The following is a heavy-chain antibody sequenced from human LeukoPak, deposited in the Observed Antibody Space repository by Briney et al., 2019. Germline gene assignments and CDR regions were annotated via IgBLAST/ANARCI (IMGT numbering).Heavy chain of an antibody. CDR3: AKAARGRPAFDY. V-gene: IGHV3-9*03. Sequence: GGSLRLSCAASGFTFDDYAMHWVRQAPGKGLEWVSGISWNSGSIGYADSVKGRFTISRDNAKNSLYLQMNSLRAEDMALYYCAKAARGRPAFDYWGQGTLVTVSS. CDR1: GFTFDDYA. J-gene: IGHJ4*02. CDR2: ISWNSGSI.